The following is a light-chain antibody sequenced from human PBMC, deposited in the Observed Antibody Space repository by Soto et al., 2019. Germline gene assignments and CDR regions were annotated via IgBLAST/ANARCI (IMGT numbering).Light chain of an antibody. CDR2: DVT. CDR3: SSYTSDSPWV. J-gene: IGLJ3*02. CDR1: SSDVGGYNY. V-gene: IGLV2-14*03. Sequence: QSALTQPASVSGSPGQSITISCTGTSSDVGGYNYVSWYQQHPGKAPKLMIYDVTNRPSGVSSRFSGSKSGSTASLTISGLQAEDEADYYCSSYTSDSPWVFGGGTKVTVL.